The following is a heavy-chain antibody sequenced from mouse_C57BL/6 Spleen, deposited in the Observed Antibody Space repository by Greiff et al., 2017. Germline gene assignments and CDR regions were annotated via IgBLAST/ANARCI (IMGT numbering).Heavy chain of an antibody. Sequence: VKVVESGPGLVAPSQSLSITCTVSGFSLTSYGVDWVRQPPGKSLEWLGVIWGGGSTNYNSALMSRLSISKDNSKSQVFLKMNSLQTDDTAMYYCAKSEYSNRGAMDYWGQGTSVTVSS. V-gene: IGHV2-9*01. J-gene: IGHJ4*01. CDR1: GFSLTSYG. CDR3: AKSEYSNRGAMDY. D-gene: IGHD2-5*01. CDR2: IWGGGST.